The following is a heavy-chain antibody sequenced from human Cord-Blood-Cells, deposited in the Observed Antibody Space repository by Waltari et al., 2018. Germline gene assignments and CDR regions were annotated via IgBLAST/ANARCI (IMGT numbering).Heavy chain of an antibody. V-gene: IGHV1-18*01. D-gene: IGHD6-13*01. J-gene: IGHJ6*02. CDR3: ARVPGGGSSWYYYYYGMDV. CDR1: GYTFTSYG. Sequence: QVQLVQSGAEVKKPGASVKVSCKASGYTFTSYGISWVRQAPGQGLEWMGWISAYNGNTNYAQKSQGRVTMTEDISTMTAYMGLRSLRSDDTAVYYCARVPGGGSSWYYYYYGMDVWGQGTTVTVSS. CDR2: ISAYNGNT.